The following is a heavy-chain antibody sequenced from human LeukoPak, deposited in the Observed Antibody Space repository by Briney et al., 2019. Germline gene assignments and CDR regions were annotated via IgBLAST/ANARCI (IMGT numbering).Heavy chain of an antibody. V-gene: IGHV2-70*11. J-gene: IGHJ6*02. CDR1: GFSLSTSGMC. Sequence: SGPALVKPTQTLTLTCTFSGFSLSTSGMCVSWIRQPPGKALEWLARIDWDDDKYYSTSLKTRLTISKDTSENQVVLTMTNMDPVDTATYYCARIRRIGGSNYYYGMDVWGQGTTVTVSS. CDR3: ARIRRIGGSNYYYGMDV. D-gene: IGHD3-16*01. CDR2: IDWDDDK.